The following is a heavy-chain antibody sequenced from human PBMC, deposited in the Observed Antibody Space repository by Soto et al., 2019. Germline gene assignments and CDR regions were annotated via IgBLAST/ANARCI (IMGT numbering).Heavy chain of an antibody. V-gene: IGHV3-33*01. CDR1: GFTFSSYG. Sequence: GGSLRLSCAASGFTFSSYGMHWVRQAPGKGLEWVAVIWYDGSNKYYADSVKGRFTISRDNSKNTLSLQMSSLRAGDTAVYYCARGSDKYGFILDFWGQGTLVTVSS. J-gene: IGHJ4*02. CDR2: IWYDGSNK. CDR3: ARGSDKYGFILDF. D-gene: IGHD3-10*01.